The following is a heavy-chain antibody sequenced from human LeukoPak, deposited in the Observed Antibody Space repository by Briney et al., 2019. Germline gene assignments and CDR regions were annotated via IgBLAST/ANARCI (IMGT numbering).Heavy chain of an antibody. D-gene: IGHD3-22*01. CDR3: ARAGGSSGYYTGRIPFDY. CDR1: ALTFSSYS. Sequence: GGSLRLTCAASALTFSSYSMYWVRQAPEKGLEWVSCISSSSSYIYYADSVKGRFTISRDNAKNSLYLQMNSLRAEDTAVYYCARAGGSSGYYTGRIPFDYWGQGTLVTVSS. CDR2: ISSSSSYI. V-gene: IGHV3-21*01. J-gene: IGHJ4*02.